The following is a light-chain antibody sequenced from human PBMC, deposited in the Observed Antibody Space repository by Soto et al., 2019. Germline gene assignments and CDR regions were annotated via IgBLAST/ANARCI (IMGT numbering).Light chain of an antibody. V-gene: IGKV1-8*01. J-gene: IGKJ1*01. CDR2: AAS. CDR3: LQDYNYPT. Sequence: AIRMTQSPSSFSASTGDRVTITFRASQGISSYLAWYQQKPGKAPKLLIYAASTLQSGVPSRFSGSGSGTDFTLTISSLQPEDFATYYCLQDYNYPTFGQGTKVDIK. CDR1: QGISSY.